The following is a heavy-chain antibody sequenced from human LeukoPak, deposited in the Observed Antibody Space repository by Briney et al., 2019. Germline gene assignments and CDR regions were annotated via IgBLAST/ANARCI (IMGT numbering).Heavy chain of an antibody. V-gene: IGHV3-23*01. CDR2: ISGSGGST. CDR1: GFTFSSFA. Sequence: PGGSLRLSCAASGFTFSSFAMTWVRQAPGEGLEWVSTISGSGGSTYYADSVKGRFTMSRDNSKNTLYLQMNSLRAEDTAVYYCAKARSSTVTTSFDYWGQGTLVTVSS. D-gene: IGHD4-17*01. CDR3: AKARSSTVTTSFDY. J-gene: IGHJ4*02.